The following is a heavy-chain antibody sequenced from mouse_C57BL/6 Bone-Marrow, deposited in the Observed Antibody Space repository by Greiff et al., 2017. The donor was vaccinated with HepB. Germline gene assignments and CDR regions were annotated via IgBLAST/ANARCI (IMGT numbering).Heavy chain of an antibody. CDR2: IDPSDSYT. D-gene: IGHD2-3*01. CDR1: GYTFTSYW. J-gene: IGHJ2*01. CDR3: ARWLLRGY. V-gene: IGHV1-50*01. Sequence: QVQLQQSGAELVKPGASVKLSCKASGYTFTSYWMQWVKQRPGQGLEWIGEIDPSDSYTNYNQKFKGKATLTVDTSSSTAYMQLSSLTSEDSAVYYCARWLLRGYWGQGTTLTVSS.